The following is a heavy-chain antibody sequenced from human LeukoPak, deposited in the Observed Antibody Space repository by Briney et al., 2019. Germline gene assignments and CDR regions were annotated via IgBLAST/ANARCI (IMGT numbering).Heavy chain of an antibody. CDR3: ARARPLAAAGTTGGEIDY. D-gene: IGHD6-13*01. J-gene: IGHJ4*02. Sequence: SETLSLTCTVSGGSIRSSYYYWGWIRQPPGKGLEWIGSIYDSGSTYYNPSLKSRVTISVDTSKNQFSLKLSSVTAADTAVYYCARARPLAAAGTTGGEIDYWGQGTLVTVSP. V-gene: IGHV4-39*07. CDR1: GGSIRSSYYY. CDR2: IYDSGST.